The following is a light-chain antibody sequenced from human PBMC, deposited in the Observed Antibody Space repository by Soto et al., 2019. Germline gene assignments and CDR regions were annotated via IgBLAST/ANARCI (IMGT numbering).Light chain of an antibody. CDR1: QGISSY. Sequence: DIQMTQSPSSLSASVGDRVTITCRASQGISSYLAWYQQKPGKVPKLLIYAASTLQSGVSSRFGGSGSGTDFTLTISSLQPEDVATYYCQKYDGAPWTFGQGTKVEIK. J-gene: IGKJ1*01. V-gene: IGKV1-27*01. CDR3: QKYDGAPWT. CDR2: AAS.